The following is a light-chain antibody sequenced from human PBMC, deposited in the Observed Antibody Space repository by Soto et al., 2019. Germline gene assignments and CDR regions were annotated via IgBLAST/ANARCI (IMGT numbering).Light chain of an antibody. CDR3: SSYTSSTTSVV. Sequence: QSALTQPASVSGSPGQSITISCTGTSSDVGGHKYVSWYQQHPDKAPKVLIFEVSNRPSGISDRFSGSKSGNTASLTISGLQAEDEAGYYCSSYTSSTTSVVFGGGTKLTVL. CDR2: EVS. CDR1: SSDVGGHKY. J-gene: IGLJ2*01. V-gene: IGLV2-14*01.